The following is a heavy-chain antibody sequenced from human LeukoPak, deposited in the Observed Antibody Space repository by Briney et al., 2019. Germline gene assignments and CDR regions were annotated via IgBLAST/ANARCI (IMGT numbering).Heavy chain of an antibody. V-gene: IGHV4-61*01. CDR2: IYNGVNT. CDR1: GASVSSASY. CDR3: ARRQSSGFLDY. D-gene: IGHD6-19*01. J-gene: IGHJ4*02. Sequence: SETLSLTCTVSGASVSSASYWSWIRQPPGKGVEWIAHIYNGVNTNYNPSLKSRVTISVDTSKNQFSLKLSSVTAADTAVYYCARRQSSGFLDYWGQGTLVTVSS.